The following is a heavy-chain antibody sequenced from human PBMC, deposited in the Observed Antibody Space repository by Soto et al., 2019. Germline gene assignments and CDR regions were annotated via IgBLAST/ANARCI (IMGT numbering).Heavy chain of an antibody. CDR3: ARDERGASSSSRDAGDAFDI. CDR2: ISYDGSNK. CDR1: GFTFSSYA. V-gene: IGHV3-30-3*01. Sequence: GGSLRLSCAASGFTFSSYAMHWVRQAPGKGLEWVAVISYDGSNKYYADSVKGRFTISRDNSKNTLYLQMNSLRAEDTAVYYCARDERGASSSSRDAGDAFDIWGQGTMVTVSS. D-gene: IGHD6-6*01. J-gene: IGHJ3*02.